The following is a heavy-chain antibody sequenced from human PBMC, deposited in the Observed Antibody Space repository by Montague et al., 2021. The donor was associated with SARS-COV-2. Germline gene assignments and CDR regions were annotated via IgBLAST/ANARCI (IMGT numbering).Heavy chain of an antibody. CDR2: NYESGST. Sequence: SETLSLTCTVSGGSISSSNYYWVWLRQPPGKVLEWNGSNYESGSTYYNPSLKSRVTISVDTSKNQFSLKLSSVTAADTAVYYCARALNMITFGGVIAHGFDPWGQGTLVTVSS. D-gene: IGHD3-16*02. CDR3: ARALNMITFGGVIAHGFDP. CDR1: GGSISSSNYY. J-gene: IGHJ5*02. V-gene: IGHV4-39*07.